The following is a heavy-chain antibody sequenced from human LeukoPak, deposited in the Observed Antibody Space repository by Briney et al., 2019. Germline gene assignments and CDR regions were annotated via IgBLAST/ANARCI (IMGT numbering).Heavy chain of an antibody. Sequence: ASVKVSCKASGYTFTSYGISWVRQAPGQGLEWMGWISAYNGNTNYAQKLQGRVTMTTDTSTSAAYMELRSLRSDDTAVYYCARELAYYYDSSGYPPRRAVAFDIWGQGTMVTVSS. D-gene: IGHD3-22*01. CDR3: ARELAYYYDSSGYPPRRAVAFDI. CDR2: ISAYNGNT. V-gene: IGHV1-18*01. CDR1: GYTFTSYG. J-gene: IGHJ3*02.